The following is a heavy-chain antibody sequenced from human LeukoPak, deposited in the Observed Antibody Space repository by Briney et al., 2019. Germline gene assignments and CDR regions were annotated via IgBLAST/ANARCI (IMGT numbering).Heavy chain of an antibody. J-gene: IGHJ4*02. CDR3: AKGRQARWLQSLFDY. CDR2: ISGSGDTT. V-gene: IGHV3-23*01. D-gene: IGHD5-24*01. CDR1: GFTFSSYA. Sequence: PGGPLRLSCAASGFTFSSYAMSWVRQAPGKGLEWVSGISGSGDTTYYADSVKGRFTISRDNSKNTLYLQMNSLRAEDTAVYYCAKGRQARWLQSLFDYWGQGTLVTVSS.